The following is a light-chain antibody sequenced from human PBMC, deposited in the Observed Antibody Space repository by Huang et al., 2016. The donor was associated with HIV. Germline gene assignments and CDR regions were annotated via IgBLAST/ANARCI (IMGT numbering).Light chain of an antibody. CDR3: QQYDTSPLT. Sequence: EIVLTQSPGTLSSSPGERANIPCRASQNINSAYLAWYQQKPGQAPSLLIYGASNRATGVPDRFSGSVSRTDFTLTINRLEPDDFAVFYCQQYDTSPLTFGQGTRLEIK. J-gene: IGKJ5*01. CDR2: GAS. V-gene: IGKV3-20*01. CDR1: QNINSAY.